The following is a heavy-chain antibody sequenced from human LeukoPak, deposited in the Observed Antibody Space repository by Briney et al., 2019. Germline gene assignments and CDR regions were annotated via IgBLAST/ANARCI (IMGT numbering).Heavy chain of an antibody. V-gene: IGHV3-7*03. CDR1: GFTFSSYW. D-gene: IGHD3-16*01. CDR3: ARGGGLDV. J-gene: IGHJ6*02. CDR2: INHNGNVN. Sequence: GGSLRHSCAASGFTFSSYWMNWARQAPGKGLEWVASINHNGNVNYYVDSVKGRFTISRDNAKNSLYLQMSNLRAEDTAVYFCARGGGLDVWGQGTTVTVSS.